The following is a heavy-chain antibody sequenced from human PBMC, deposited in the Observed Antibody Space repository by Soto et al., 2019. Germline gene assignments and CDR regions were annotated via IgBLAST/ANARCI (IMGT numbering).Heavy chain of an antibody. CDR2: IYPGDSDT. J-gene: IGHJ4*02. CDR1: GYSFTSYW. CDR3: ARQIYCSGGSCYFFPRYYFDY. Sequence: EVQLVQSGAEVKKPGESLKISCKGSGYSFTSYWIGWVRQMPGKGLEWMGIIYPGDSDTRYSPSFQGQVTISADKSISTAYLQWSSLKASDTAMYYCARQIYCSGGSCYFFPRYYFDYWGQGTLVTVSS. D-gene: IGHD2-15*01. V-gene: IGHV5-51*01.